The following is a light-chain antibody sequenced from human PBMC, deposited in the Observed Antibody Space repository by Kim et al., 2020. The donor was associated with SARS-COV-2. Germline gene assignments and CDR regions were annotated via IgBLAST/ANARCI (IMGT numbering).Light chain of an antibody. CDR1: RSVSSS. Sequence: SPGERATLSCRASRSVSSSLAWYQQKPGQAPRLLIYGASTRATGIPARFSGSGSGTEFTLTISRLQSEDFAVYYCQQYDNWPPITFGQGTRLEIK. J-gene: IGKJ5*01. CDR3: QQYDNWPPIT. V-gene: IGKV3-15*01. CDR2: GAS.